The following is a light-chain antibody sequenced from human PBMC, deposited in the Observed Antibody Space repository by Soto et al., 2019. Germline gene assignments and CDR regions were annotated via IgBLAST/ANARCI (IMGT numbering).Light chain of an antibody. CDR2: GAS. V-gene: IGKV3-15*01. CDR1: QSVRSN. CDR3: QQYNDWPPLT. J-gene: IGKJ4*01. Sequence: EIVMTQSPATLSVSPGGRATLSCRASQSVRSNLAWYQQKPGRAPRLLIYGASTRATGVSVRFSGSGSGTEFTLSISSLQSEDFAVYYCQQYNDWPPLTFGGGTKVDIK.